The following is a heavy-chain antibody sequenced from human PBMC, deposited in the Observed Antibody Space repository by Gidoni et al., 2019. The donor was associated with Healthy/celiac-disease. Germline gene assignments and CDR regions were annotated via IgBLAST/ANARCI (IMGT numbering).Heavy chain of an antibody. CDR3: ARDYYQLLYEEQSPRDY. Sequence: VRQAPGQGLEWMGWISAYNGNTNYAQKLQGRVTMTTDTATSTAYMELRSLRSDDTAVYYCARDYYQLLYEEQSPRDYWGQGTLVTVSS. V-gene: IGHV1-18*01. D-gene: IGHD2-2*02. J-gene: IGHJ4*02. CDR2: ISAYNGNT.